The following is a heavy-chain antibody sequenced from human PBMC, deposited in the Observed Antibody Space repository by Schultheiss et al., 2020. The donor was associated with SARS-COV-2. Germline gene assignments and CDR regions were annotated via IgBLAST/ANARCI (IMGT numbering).Heavy chain of an antibody. CDR3: ARGDGRSYGMDV. V-gene: IGHV4-61*02. Sequence: SETLSLTCTVSGGSISSGGYYWSWIRQPAGKGLEWIGRIYTSGSTNYNPSLKSRVTISVDTSKNQFSLKLSSVTAADTAVYYCARGDGRSYGMDVWGQGTTVTVSS. J-gene: IGHJ6*02. D-gene: IGHD2-15*01. CDR2: IYTSGST. CDR1: GGSISSGGYY.